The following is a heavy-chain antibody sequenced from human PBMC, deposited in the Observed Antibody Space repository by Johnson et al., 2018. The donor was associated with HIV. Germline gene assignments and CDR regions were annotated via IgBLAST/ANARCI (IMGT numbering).Heavy chain of an antibody. CDR3: AKDREAWYISRWSPTDAFDI. Sequence: QVQLVESGGGVVQPGRSLRLSCAASGFTLSHYGMHWVRQAPGKGLEWVALISYDGSNEYSADSVKGRFPISRDNSKNTLYLQMSSLRAEDTAVYYCAKDREAWYISRWSPTDAFDIWGQGTMVTVSS. D-gene: IGHD6-13*01. V-gene: IGHV3-30*18. CDR1: GFTLSHYG. CDR2: ISYDGSNE. J-gene: IGHJ3*02.